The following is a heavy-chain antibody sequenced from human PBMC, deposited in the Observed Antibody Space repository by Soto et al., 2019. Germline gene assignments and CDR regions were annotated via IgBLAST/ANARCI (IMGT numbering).Heavy chain of an antibody. V-gene: IGHV4-39*01. CDR3: ARLWGYSYGYKNYYYYGMDV. CDR2: IYYSGST. J-gene: IGHJ6*02. CDR1: GGSISSSSYY. D-gene: IGHD5-18*01. Sequence: XGTLSLTCTVSGGSISSSSYYWGWIRQPPGKGLEWIGSIYYSGSTYYNPYLKSRVTISVDTSKNQFSLKLSSVTAADTAVYYCARLWGYSYGYKNYYYYGMDVWGQGTTVTVSS.